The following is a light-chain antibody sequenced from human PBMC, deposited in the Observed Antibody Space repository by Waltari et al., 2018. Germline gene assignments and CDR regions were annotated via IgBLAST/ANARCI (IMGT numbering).Light chain of an antibody. CDR1: QNVLYSSNNRNY. CDR2: WAP. Sequence: DIVMTQSPDSLAVSLGARATINCKSGQNVLYSSNNRNYLAWYQYKPGQHPKLLISWAPTRASGVPDRFSGSGSGTDFNLTISSLQAEDVAVYYCQQYYRTPPTFGQGTKVEIK. J-gene: IGKJ1*01. CDR3: QQYYRTPPT. V-gene: IGKV4-1*01.